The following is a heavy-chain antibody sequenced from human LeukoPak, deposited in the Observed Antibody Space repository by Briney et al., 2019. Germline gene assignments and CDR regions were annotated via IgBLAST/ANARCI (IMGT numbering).Heavy chain of an antibody. D-gene: IGHD3-10*01. J-gene: IGHJ4*02. CDR3: ARAVGGDGSGSL. CDR2: IYYSGNT. Sequence: SETLSLTCTVSGGSIFSSNSYWGWIRQPPGKGLEWIGSIYYSGNTYYNASLKSRVTISVDTSKNQFSLKLNSVTAADTAVYYCARAVGGDGSGSLWGPGTLVTVS. CDR1: GGSIFSSNSY. V-gene: IGHV4-39*01.